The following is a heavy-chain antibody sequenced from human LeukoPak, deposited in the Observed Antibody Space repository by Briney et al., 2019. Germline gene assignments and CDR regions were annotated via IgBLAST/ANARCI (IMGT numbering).Heavy chain of an antibody. CDR2: INWNGSST. CDR3: VRDPPIAAAGTEDY. D-gene: IGHD6-13*01. Sequence: PGGSLRLSCAASGFTFDDYGMSWVRQAPGKGLEWVSGINWNGSSTGYADSVKGRFTISRDNAKNSLYLQMNSLRAEDTALYYCVRDPPIAAAGTEDYWGQGTLVTVSS. V-gene: IGHV3-20*04. CDR1: GFTFDDYG. J-gene: IGHJ4*02.